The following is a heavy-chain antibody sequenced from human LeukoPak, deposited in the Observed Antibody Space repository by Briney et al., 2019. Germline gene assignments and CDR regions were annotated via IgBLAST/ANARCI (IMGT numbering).Heavy chain of an antibody. V-gene: IGHV1-69*01. CDR2: IIPIFGPA. D-gene: IGHD1-26*01. CDR1: GGTFSSYA. CDR3: ARDLSGSFDY. Sequence: ASVKVSCKTSGGTFSSYAISWVRQAPGQGLEWRGGIIPIFGPANYAQKFQGRVTITADESTSTAYMELSSLRSEDTAVYYCARDLSGSFDYWGQGTLVTVSS. J-gene: IGHJ4*02.